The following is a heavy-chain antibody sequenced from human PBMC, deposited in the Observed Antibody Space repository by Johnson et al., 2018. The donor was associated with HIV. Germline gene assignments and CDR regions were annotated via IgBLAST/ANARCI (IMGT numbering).Heavy chain of an antibody. D-gene: IGHD6-19*01. Sequence: VQLVEPGGGLVQPGGSLRLSCAASGFTFSSYDMHWVRQATGKGLEWVSAIGTAGDTYYPGSVKGRFTISRDNAKNSLYMQMNSLRAEDTALYYCARVVLVRLAWAGPARDAFDIWGQGTMVTVSS. CDR1: GFTFSSYD. CDR3: ARVVLVRLAWAGPARDAFDI. V-gene: IGHV3-13*01. J-gene: IGHJ3*02. CDR2: IGTAGDT.